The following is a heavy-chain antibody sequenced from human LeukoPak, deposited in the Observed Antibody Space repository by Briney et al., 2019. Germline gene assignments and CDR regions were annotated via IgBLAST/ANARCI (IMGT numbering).Heavy chain of an antibody. D-gene: IGHD2-8*01. Sequence: GGSLRLSCAASGFTFSSYWMHWVRQAPGKGLVWVSRINSDGSSTSYADSVKGRFTISRDNAKNSLYLQMNSLGVEDTAVYYCARGAPEVVLMVYADMDVWGKGNTDTVSS. V-gene: IGHV3-74*01. CDR2: INSDGSST. J-gene: IGHJ6*03. CDR3: ARGAPEVVLMVYADMDV. CDR1: GFTFSSYW.